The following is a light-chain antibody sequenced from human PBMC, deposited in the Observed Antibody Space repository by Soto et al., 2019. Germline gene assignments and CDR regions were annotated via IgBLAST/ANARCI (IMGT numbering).Light chain of an antibody. Sequence: QSALTQPPSVSGAPGQRVTISCTGSSSNIGAGYDVHWYQQLPGTAPKLLIYGTSNRPSGVPDRFSGSKSGTSASLAITGLHADDEADYYCQSYDSSLRVVFGTGTKVTVL. CDR2: GTS. CDR1: SSNIGAGYD. J-gene: IGLJ1*01. V-gene: IGLV1-40*01. CDR3: QSYDSSLRVV.